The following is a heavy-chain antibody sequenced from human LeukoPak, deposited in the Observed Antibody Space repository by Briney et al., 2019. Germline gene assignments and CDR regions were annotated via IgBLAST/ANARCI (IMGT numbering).Heavy chain of an antibody. Sequence: PGGSLRLSCAASGFTFSGYWISWVRQAPGKGLEWVANINQDGSEKYYGDSVKGRLTISRDNAKNSLYLQMNGLRAGDTAVYYCAAYCGGGSCYYYAWDVWGLGNTVTVSS. CDR2: INQDGSEK. CDR1: GFTFSGYW. J-gene: IGHJ6*02. V-gene: IGHV3-7*01. D-gene: IGHD2-15*01. CDR3: AAYCGGGSCYYYAWDV.